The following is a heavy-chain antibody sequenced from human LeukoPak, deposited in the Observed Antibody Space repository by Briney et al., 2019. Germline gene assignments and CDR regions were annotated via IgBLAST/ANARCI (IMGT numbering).Heavy chain of an antibody. Sequence: ASVKVSCKASGGTFSSYAISWVRQAPGQGLEWMGRIIPILGIANYAQKFQGRVTITADKSTSTAYMELSSLRSEDTAVYYCARPVYDSSGARLDYWGQGTLVTVSS. CDR3: ARPVYDSSGARLDY. D-gene: IGHD3-22*01. CDR1: GGTFSSYA. J-gene: IGHJ4*02. CDR2: IIPILGIA. V-gene: IGHV1-69*04.